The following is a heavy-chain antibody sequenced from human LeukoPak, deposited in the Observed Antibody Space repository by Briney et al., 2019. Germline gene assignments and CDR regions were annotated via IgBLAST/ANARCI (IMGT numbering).Heavy chain of an antibody. J-gene: IGHJ5*02. CDR3: GRPNPDSSGYYGSFDP. CDR1: GGSISSSSDY. D-gene: IGHD3-22*01. CDR2: IYPSETT. V-gene: IGHV4-39*01. Sequence: PSETLSLTCSVSGGSISSSSDYWGWVRQPPGKGLEWIGSIYPSETTYYNPSLKSRVIISVDTSKNQFSLKLNSVTAADTAVYYCGRPNPDSSGYYGSFDPWGQGILVTVSS.